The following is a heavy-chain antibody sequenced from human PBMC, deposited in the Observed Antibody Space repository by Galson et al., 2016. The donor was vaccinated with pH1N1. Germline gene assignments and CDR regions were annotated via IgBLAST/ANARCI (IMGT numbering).Heavy chain of an antibody. CDR2: VYWDDDK. CDR1: GFSITNRGEA. V-gene: IGHV2-5*02. D-gene: IGHD3-22*01. Sequence: PALVKPTQTLTLTCIFSGFSITNRGEAVGWIRQPPGKALEWLALVYWDDDKFYSRSLQSRLTITKDTSKNQVVLRMTNMDPVDPGTNYCAHLYYSDSSGFYRDFDYGGQGILVTVSS. CDR3: AHLYYSDSSGFYRDFDY. J-gene: IGHJ4*02.